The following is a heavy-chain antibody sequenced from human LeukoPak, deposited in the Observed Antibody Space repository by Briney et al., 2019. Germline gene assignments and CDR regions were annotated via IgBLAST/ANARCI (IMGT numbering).Heavy chain of an antibody. CDR2: ISSSSSYI. J-gene: IGHJ3*02. CDR1: GFTFSSYS. CDR3: ARERGDHGSGAFDI. D-gene: IGHD5-24*01. Sequence: PGGSLRLSCAASGFTFSSYSMNWVRQAPGKGLEWVSYISSSSSYIYYADSVKGRFTISRDNAKNSLYLQMNSLRAEDTAVYYCARERGDHGSGAFDIWGQGTMVTVSS. V-gene: IGHV3-21*05.